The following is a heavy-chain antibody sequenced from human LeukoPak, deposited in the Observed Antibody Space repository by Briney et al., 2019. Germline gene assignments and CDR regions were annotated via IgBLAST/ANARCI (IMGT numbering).Heavy chain of an antibody. J-gene: IGHJ4*02. CDR3: ARGPLGYFDY. D-gene: IGHD7-27*01. Sequence: ETLSLTCTVSGGSISSYYWSWIRQPPGKGLEWIGYIYYSGSTNYNPSLKSRVTISVDTSKNQFSLKLSSVTAADTAVYYCARGPLGYFDYWGQGTLVTVSS. CDR2: IYYSGST. V-gene: IGHV4-59*12. CDR1: GGSISSYY.